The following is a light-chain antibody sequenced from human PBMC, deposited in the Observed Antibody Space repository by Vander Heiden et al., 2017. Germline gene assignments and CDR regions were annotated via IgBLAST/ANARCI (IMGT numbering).Light chain of an antibody. V-gene: IGLV1-51*01. Sequence: QSVLTQPPSASAAPGHKVTISCSGSSSNIGNNYVSWYQQLPGTAPKLLIYDNNKRPSGIPDRFSGSKSGTSATLGITGLQTGDEADYYCGTWDSSLSAVVFGGGTKLTVL. CDR1: SSNIGNNY. J-gene: IGLJ2*01. CDR2: DNN. CDR3: GTWDSSLSAVV.